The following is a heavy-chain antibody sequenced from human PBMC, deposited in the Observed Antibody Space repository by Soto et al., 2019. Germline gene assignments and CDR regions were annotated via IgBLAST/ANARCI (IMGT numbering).Heavy chain of an antibody. V-gene: IGHV4-34*01. D-gene: IGHD3-10*01. CDR3: ARRFYGSGSYYSYYYYGMDV. J-gene: IGHJ6*02. CDR2: INHSGST. CDR1: GGSFSGYY. Sequence: SETLSLTCAVYGGSFSGYYWSWIRQPPGKGLEWIGEINHSGSTNYNPSLKSRVTISVDTSKNQLSLKLSSVTAADTAVYYCARRFYGSGSYYSYYYYGMDVWGQGTTVTVSS.